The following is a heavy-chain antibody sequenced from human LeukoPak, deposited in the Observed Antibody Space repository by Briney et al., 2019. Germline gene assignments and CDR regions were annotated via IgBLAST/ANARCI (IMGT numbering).Heavy chain of an antibody. CDR2: ISAGPGDT. V-gene: IGHV3-23*01. J-gene: IGHJ2*01. D-gene: IGHD1-14*01. Sequence: GGSLRLSCVASGFTFSSHAMYWVRQAPGKGLEWVSTISAGPGDTYYADSVKGRFTTSRDNSKNTLFLQMNSLRAEDTALYYCVRRGTNLYFDFWGRGTLVTVSS. CDR1: GFTFSSHA. CDR3: VRRGTNLYFDF.